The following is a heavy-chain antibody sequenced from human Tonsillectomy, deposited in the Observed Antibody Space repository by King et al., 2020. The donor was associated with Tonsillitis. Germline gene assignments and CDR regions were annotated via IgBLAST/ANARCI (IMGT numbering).Heavy chain of an antibody. CDR2: INPSGGST. CDR3: ARALGVGGYSSGWYGNSGIDY. Sequence: QLVQSGAEVKKPGASVKVSCKASGYTFTSYYIHWVRQAPGQGLEWMGIINPSGGSTSYAQNFQGRVTMTRDTSTTTVYMELSSLRSEDTAVYYCARALGVGGYSSGWYGNSGIDYWGQGTLVTVSS. V-gene: IGHV1-46*01. D-gene: IGHD6-19*01. J-gene: IGHJ4*02. CDR1: GYTFTSYY.